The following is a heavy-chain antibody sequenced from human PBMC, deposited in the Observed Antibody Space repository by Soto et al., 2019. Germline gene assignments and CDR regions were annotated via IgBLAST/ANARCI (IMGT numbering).Heavy chain of an antibody. V-gene: IGHV3-7*01. J-gene: IGHJ5*02. Sequence: EVQLVQSGGGLVQPGGSLRLSCAASGFTSSGYWMTWVRQAPGKGLEWVANINQDGSEKYYVDSVKGRFTISRDTAKDSLYLQVNSLRAEDTAIYYCARDYSNPRGRFDPWGQGTLVTVSS. CDR2: INQDGSEK. CDR3: ARDYSNPRGRFDP. D-gene: IGHD4-4*01. CDR1: GFTSSGYW.